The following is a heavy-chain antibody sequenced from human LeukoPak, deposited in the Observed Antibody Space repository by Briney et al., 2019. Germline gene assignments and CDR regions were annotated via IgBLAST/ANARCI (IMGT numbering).Heavy chain of an antibody. J-gene: IGHJ4*02. Sequence: GGSLRLSCTASGFTFSSYWMSWVRQAPGKGLGGVANIKQDGSEKYNVDSVKGRFTISRDNAKNSLYLQMNSLRAEDTAVYYCAIHRYCDTTRCYGTAFDYWGQGTLLNVSS. CDR3: AIHRYCDTTRCYGTAFDY. CDR1: GFTFSSYW. V-gene: IGHV3-7*01. CDR2: IKQDGSEK. D-gene: IGHD2-2*01.